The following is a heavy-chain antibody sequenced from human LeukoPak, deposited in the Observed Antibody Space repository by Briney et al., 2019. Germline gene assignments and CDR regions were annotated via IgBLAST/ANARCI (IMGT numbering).Heavy chain of an antibody. J-gene: IGHJ5*02. D-gene: IGHD6-19*01. CDR3: ARVAVAGKNWFDP. CDR2: TYYRFKWYN. Sequence: SQTLSLTCAISGDSVSSNSAAWNWIRQSLSRGLEWLGRTYYRFKWYNDYAVSVKSRITINPDTSKNQFSLQLNSVTPEDTAVYYCARVAVAGKNWFDPWGQGTLVTVSS. CDR1: GDSVSSNSAA. V-gene: IGHV6-1*01.